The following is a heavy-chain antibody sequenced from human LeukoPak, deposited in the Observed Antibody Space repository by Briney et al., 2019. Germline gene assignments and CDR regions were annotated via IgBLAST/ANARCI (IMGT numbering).Heavy chain of an antibody. V-gene: IGHV3-23*01. CDR2: IRGGGTSE. CDR1: GFTFSAYA. Sequence: GGSLRLSCTASGFTFSAYAMMWVRQAPGKGPEWVSAIRGGGTSEFYADSVKGRFRISRDNSKDTLFLQMNSLRAEHTAVYYRARDPNGDYIGAFDMWGPGTMVTVSS. CDR3: ARDPNGDYIGAFDM. D-gene: IGHD4-17*01. J-gene: IGHJ3*02.